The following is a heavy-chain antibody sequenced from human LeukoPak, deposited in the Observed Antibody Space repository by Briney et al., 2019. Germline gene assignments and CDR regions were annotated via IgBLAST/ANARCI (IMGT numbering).Heavy chain of an antibody. CDR1: GYTFTAND. CDR2: MRPHSGDT. Sequence: GASVKASCQASGYTFTANDIHWVRLAPGQGLEWVGRMRPHSGDTFYGQKFQDRVTMTRDTSVNTAYMELSSLISDDTAIYYCTRDQMGSCLTWGQGTLVTVSS. V-gene: IGHV1-2*02. J-gene: IGHJ5*02. CDR3: TRDQMGSCLT. D-gene: IGHD3-10*01.